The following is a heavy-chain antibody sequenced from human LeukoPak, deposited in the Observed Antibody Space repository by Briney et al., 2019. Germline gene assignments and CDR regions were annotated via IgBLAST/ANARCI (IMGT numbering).Heavy chain of an antibody. CDR2: IYYSGST. V-gene: IGHV4-59*08. D-gene: IGHD5-18*01. Sequence: SETLSLTCTVSGGSISSYFWSWIRQPPGTGLEWIGYIYYSGSTNYNPSLKSRVTISVDTSRNQFSLKLSSVTVADTAVYYCARRGYSYYMDVWGKGTTVTVSS. J-gene: IGHJ6*03. CDR1: GGSISSYF. CDR3: ARRGYSYYMDV.